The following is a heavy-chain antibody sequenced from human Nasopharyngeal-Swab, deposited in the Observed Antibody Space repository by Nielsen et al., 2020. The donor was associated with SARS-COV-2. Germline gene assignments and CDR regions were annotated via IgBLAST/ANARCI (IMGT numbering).Heavy chain of an antibody. J-gene: IGHJ4*02. V-gene: IGHV3-9*01. CDR3: AKELGDY. Sequence: PGKGLEWVSGIRWNSGSIGYADSVKGRFTISRDNAKNSLYLQMNSLRAEDTALYYCAKELGDYWGQGTLVTVSS. CDR2: IRWNSGSI.